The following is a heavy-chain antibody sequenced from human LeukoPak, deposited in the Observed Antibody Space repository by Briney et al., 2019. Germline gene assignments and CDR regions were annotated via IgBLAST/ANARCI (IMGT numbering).Heavy chain of an antibody. CDR2: ISSSSSTI. CDR3: ASHLYGSGSYYNFDY. D-gene: IGHD3-10*01. CDR1: GFTFSSYS. Sequence: GGSLRLSCAASGFTFSSYSMNWVRQAPGKGLEWVSYISSSSSTIYYADSVKGRFTISRDNAKNSLYLQMNSLRAEDTAVYYCASHLYGSGSYYNFDYWGQGTLVTVSS. V-gene: IGHV3-48*01. J-gene: IGHJ4*02.